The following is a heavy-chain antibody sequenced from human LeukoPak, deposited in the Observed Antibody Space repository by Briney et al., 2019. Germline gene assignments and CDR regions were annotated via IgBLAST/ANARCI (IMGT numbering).Heavy chain of an antibody. J-gene: IGHJ4*02. D-gene: IGHD4/OR15-4a*01. CDR3: ARDQSLTWYGVPGDY. CDR2: INTVNDNT. V-gene: IGHV1-3*04. Sequence: ASVKVSCKASGYTFTRNAMHWVRQGPGQGLEWMGWINTVNDNTEYSQKFHGRVTITRDISASTVYMELSSLRSEDTAMYYCARDQSLTWYGVPGDYWGQGTQVTVS. CDR1: GYTFTRNA.